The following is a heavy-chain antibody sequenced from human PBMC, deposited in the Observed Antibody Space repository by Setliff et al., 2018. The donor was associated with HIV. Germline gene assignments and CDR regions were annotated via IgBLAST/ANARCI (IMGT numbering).Heavy chain of an antibody. Sequence: SETLSLTCTVSGGSISNYFWGWVRQPPGKGLEWIGTIYYTGSTYYNPSLKSRVTISVDTSKNQFSLKLSSVTAADTAVYYCARRGDSSSYLYAFEIWGQGTMVTVSS. CDR2: IYYTGST. CDR1: GGSISNYF. J-gene: IGHJ3*02. D-gene: IGHD3-22*01. V-gene: IGHV4-39*07. CDR3: ARRGDSSSYLYAFEI.